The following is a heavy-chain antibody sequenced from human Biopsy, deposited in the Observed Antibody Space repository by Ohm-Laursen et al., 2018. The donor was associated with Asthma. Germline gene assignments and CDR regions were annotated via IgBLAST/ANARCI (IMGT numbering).Heavy chain of an antibody. V-gene: IGHV1-18*01. D-gene: IGHD3-10*01. CDR3: ARAVDYSHYYGIDV. Sequence: ASVKVSCKTSGYTFNSAGITWVRQAPGQGLEWMGWISVYNGNTKVAQKLQDRVTMITDSSTSTAYMELRSLGSDDTAVYFCARAVDYSHYYGIDVWGQGATVTVS. J-gene: IGHJ6*02. CDR2: ISVYNGNT. CDR1: GYTFNSAG.